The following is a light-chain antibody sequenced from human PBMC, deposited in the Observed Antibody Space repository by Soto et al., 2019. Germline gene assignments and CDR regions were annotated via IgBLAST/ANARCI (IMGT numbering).Light chain of an antibody. CDR3: SSYTTTNTYV. CDR2: EVT. V-gene: IGLV2-14*01. CDR1: DSDVGTYNF. J-gene: IGLJ1*01. Sequence: QSALTQPASVSGSPGQSITIACAGTDSDVGTYNFVSWYQQHPMKAPSLLIYEVTKRPSGISARFSGSKSANAASLTISGLQAEDEADYYCSSYTTTNTYVFGTGTKLTVL.